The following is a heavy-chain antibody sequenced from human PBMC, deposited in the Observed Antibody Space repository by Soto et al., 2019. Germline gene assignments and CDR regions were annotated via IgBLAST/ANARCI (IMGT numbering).Heavy chain of an antibody. CDR1: GGTFSSDA. J-gene: IGHJ4*02. D-gene: IGHD1-1*01. CDR3: ARARGESPMVQEDVFDN. Sequence: HVQLVQSGAEVKKPGSSVKVSCKASGGTFSSDAISWVRQAPGQGLEWMGGIIPIFAPANYAQKFLGRVTITADESTTTAYMELSSLTSEDTAMYYCARARGESPMVQEDVFDNWGQGTLVSVAS. CDR2: IIPIFAPA. V-gene: IGHV1-69*01.